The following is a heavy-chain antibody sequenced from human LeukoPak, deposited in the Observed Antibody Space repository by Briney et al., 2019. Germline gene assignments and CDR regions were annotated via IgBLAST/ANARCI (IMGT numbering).Heavy chain of an antibody. V-gene: IGHV3-48*04. Sequence: GSLRLSCAASGFTFSSYSMNWVRQAPGKGLEWVSYISSSSSTIYYADSVKGRFTISRDNAKNSLYLQMNSLRAEDTAVYYCARAAVTGDFDYWGQGTLVTVSS. CDR3: ARAAVTGDFDY. CDR2: ISSSSSTI. D-gene: IGHD5-18*01. J-gene: IGHJ4*02. CDR1: GFTFSSYS.